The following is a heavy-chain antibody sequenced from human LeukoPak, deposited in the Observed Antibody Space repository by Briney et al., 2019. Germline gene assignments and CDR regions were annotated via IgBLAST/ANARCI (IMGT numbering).Heavy chain of an antibody. Sequence: PGGSLRLSCAASGFTFSDYYMSWIRQAPGKGLEWVSYISSSGSTIYYADSVKGRFTISRDNAKNSLYLQMNSLRAEDTAVYYCAGRAGYSYGTSYYYYMDVWGKGTTVTVSS. CDR3: AGRAGYSYGTSYYYYMDV. V-gene: IGHV3-11*04. J-gene: IGHJ6*03. CDR2: ISSSGSTI. CDR1: GFTFSDYY. D-gene: IGHD5-18*01.